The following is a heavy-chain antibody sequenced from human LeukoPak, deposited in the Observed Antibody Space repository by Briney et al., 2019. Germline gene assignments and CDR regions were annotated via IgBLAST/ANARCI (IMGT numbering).Heavy chain of an antibody. D-gene: IGHD3-10*01. Sequence: GGSLRLSCAASGFTFSSYGMHWVRRAPGKGLEWVAIISYDGSNKYYADSVKGRFTISRDNSKNTLYLKMNSLRVEDTAVYYCAREIYHYGSGNYYGGYFPDSWGQGTLVTVSS. CDR3: AREIYHYGSGNYYGGYFPDS. V-gene: IGHV3-30*03. CDR2: ISYDGSNK. CDR1: GFTFSSYG. J-gene: IGHJ4*02.